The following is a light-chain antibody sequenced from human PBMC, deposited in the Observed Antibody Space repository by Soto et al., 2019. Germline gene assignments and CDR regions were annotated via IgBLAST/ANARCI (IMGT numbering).Light chain of an antibody. Sequence: QSVLTQPASVSESPGQSITISCTGTSSDVGASDYVFWYQQHPGKAPQLIIYEISNRPSGVSNRFSGSKSGNTASLTISGLQAEDESDYYCSSYTTSHTLVFGGGTKLTVL. J-gene: IGLJ2*01. CDR2: EIS. CDR1: SSDVGASDY. V-gene: IGLV2-14*01. CDR3: SSYTTSHTLV.